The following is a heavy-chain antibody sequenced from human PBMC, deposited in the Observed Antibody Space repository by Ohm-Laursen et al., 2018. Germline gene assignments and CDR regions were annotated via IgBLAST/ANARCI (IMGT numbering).Heavy chain of an antibody. J-gene: IGHJ4*02. CDR2: ISSSSSYI. V-gene: IGHV3-21*01. Sequence: SLRLSCAASKFTFRTYEMNWVRQAPGKGLEWVSSISSSSSYIYYADSVKGRFTISRDNAKNSLYLQMNSLRAEDTAVYYCARDDYGGNGYWGQGSLVTVSS. CDR3: ARDDYGGNGY. CDR1: KFTFRTYE. D-gene: IGHD4-23*01.